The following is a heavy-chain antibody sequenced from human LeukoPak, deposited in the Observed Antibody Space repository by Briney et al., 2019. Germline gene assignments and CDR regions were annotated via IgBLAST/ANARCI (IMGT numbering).Heavy chain of an antibody. Sequence: GASVKVSCKASGYTFTSYAMHWVRQAPGQRLEWMGWINAGNGNTKYSQKFQGRVTITRDTSASTAYMEVSSLRSEDTAVYHCARTQGVYYGGNSGAFDIWGQGTVVPVSS. CDR1: GYTFTSYA. CDR3: ARTQGVYYGGNSGAFDI. CDR2: INAGNGNT. V-gene: IGHV1-3*01. J-gene: IGHJ3*02. D-gene: IGHD4-23*01.